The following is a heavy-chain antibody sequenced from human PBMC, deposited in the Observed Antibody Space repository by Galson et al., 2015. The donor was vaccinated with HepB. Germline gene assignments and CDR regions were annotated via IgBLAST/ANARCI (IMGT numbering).Heavy chain of an antibody. V-gene: IGHV3-66*01. CDR3: AGEPPLWMVRGVKAAFDY. CDR1: GFTVSSNY. D-gene: IGHD3-10*01. CDR2: IYTSGST. Sequence: SLRLSCAASGFTVSSNYMNWVRQAPGKGLKWVSVIYTSGSTYYADSVKGRFTISRDNSKNTLYLQMNSLRAEDTAVYYCAGEPPLWMVRGVKAAFDYWGQGTVVTVSS. J-gene: IGHJ4*02.